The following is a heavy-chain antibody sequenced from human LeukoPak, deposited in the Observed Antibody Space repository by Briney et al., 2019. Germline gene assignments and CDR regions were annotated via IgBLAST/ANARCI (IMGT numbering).Heavy chain of an antibody. CDR3: AKDLRRGYCSGGSCYHGMDV. Sequence: PGRSLRLSCAASGVTFSSSGMHWVRQAPGKGLEWVAVISYDGSNKYYADSVKGRFTISRDNSKNTLYLQMNSLRAEDTAVYYCAKDLRRGYCSGGSCYHGMDVWGQGTTVTVSS. V-gene: IGHV3-30*18. J-gene: IGHJ6*02. CDR1: GVTFSSSG. CDR2: ISYDGSNK. D-gene: IGHD2-15*01.